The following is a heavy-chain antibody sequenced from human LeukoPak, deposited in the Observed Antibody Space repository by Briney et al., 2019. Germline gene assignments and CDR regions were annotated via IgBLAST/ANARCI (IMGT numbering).Heavy chain of an antibody. CDR1: GGSFSGYY. CDR2: INHSGST. J-gene: IGHJ5*02. Sequence: PSETLSLTCAVYGGSFSGYYWSWIRQPPGKGLEWIGEINHSGSTNCNPSLKSRVTISVDTSKNQFSLKLSSMTAADTAVYYCARGLGVWGSYRYPHPRFDPWGQGTLVTVSS. D-gene: IGHD3-16*02. CDR3: ARGLGVWGSYRYPHPRFDP. V-gene: IGHV4-34*01.